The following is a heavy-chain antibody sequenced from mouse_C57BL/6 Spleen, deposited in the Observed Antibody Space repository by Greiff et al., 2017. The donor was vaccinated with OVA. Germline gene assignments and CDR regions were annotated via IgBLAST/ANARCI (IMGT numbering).Heavy chain of an antibody. CDR1: GYTFTSYW. D-gene: IGHD1-1*01. CDR2: INPSNGGT. V-gene: IGHV1-53*01. Sequence: VQLQQSGTDLVKPGASVKLSCKASGYTFTSYWMHWVKQRPGQGLEWIGNINPSNGGTNYNEKFKSKATLTVDKSSSTAYMQLSSLTSEDSAVYYCASYYYGSSLYYFDYWGQGTTLTVSS. CDR3: ASYYYGSSLYYFDY. J-gene: IGHJ2*01.